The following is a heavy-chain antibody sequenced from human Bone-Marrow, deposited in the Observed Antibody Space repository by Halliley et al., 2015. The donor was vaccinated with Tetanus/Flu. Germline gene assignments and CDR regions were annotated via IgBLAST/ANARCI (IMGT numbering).Heavy chain of an antibody. J-gene: IGHJ3*02. Sequence: SLRLSCAASGFTFSSYSMNWVRQAPGKGLEWVSSISSSSSYIYYADSVKGRFTISRDNAKNSLYLQMNSLRAEDTAVYYCARDFQSLNYYDSSGFGAFDIWGQGTMVTVSS. CDR2: ISSSSSYI. D-gene: IGHD3-22*01. CDR3: ARDFQSLNYYDSSGFGAFDI. CDR1: GFTFSSYS. V-gene: IGHV3-21*01.